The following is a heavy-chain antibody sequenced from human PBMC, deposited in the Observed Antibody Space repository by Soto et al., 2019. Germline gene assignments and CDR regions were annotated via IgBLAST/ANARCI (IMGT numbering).Heavy chain of an antibody. CDR2: ISAYNGNT. D-gene: IGHD3-10*01. CDR1: GYTFSSYG. J-gene: IGHJ4*02. Sequence: QVQLVQSGAEVKKPGASVKVSCKASGYTFSSYGISWVRQAPGQGLEWMGWISAYNGNTNYAQKFQGRVTMTTDTSTSTAYTERRSLDADEPSVYSWAREYYYGTGPWYWCQGTLVTVSS. V-gene: IGHV1-18*01. CDR3: AREYYYGTGPWY.